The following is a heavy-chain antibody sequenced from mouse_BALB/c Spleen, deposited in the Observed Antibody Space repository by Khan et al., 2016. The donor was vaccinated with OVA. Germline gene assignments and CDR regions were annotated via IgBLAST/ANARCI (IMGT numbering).Heavy chain of an antibody. CDR1: GFTFSTYA. CDR3: ERHNYGPFAY. CDR2: ISSGGDNI. V-gene: IGHV5-9-3*01. J-gene: IGHJ3*01. Sequence: EVELVESGGDLVKPGGSLKLSCSASGFTFSTYAMSWVRQTPEKRLEWVATISSGGDNIFYPDSVKGRFTLSRDNANNTLYLQMSSLRYEDTAMYYWERHNYGPFAYWGQGTLVTVSA. D-gene: IGHD1-1*01.